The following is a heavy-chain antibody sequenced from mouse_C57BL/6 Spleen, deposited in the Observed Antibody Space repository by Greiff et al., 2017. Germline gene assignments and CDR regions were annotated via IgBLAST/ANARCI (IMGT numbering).Heavy chain of an antibody. CDR2: IYPGDGDT. J-gene: IGHJ3*01. D-gene: IGHD2-2*01. V-gene: IGHV1-82*01. CDR3: ARWEVTTRGLAD. Sequence: QVQLQQSGPELVKPGASVKISCKASGYAFSSSWMNWVKQRPGKGLEWIGRIYPGDGDTNYNGKFKGKATLTADKSSSTAYMQLSSLTSEDSAVYFCARWEVTTRGLADWGQGTLVTVSA. CDR1: GYAFSSSW.